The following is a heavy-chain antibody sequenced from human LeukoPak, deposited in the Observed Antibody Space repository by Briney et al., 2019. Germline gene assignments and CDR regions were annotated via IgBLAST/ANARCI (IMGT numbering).Heavy chain of an antibody. J-gene: IGHJ4*02. CDR1: GNYS. CDR2: INSDGSWT. CDR3: VSFYETY. V-gene: IGHV3-74*01. D-gene: IGHD2-2*01. Sequence: GGSLRISCAAAGNYSMHCVRQAPGKGLVWVSHINSDGSWTSYADSVKGRFTISKDNAKNTVYLQMNNLRAEDTAVYYCVSFYETYWGRGTLVTVSS.